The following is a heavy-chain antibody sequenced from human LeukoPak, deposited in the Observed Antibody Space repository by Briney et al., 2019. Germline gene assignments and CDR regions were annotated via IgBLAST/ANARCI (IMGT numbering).Heavy chain of an antibody. V-gene: IGHV3-30*02. CDR2: IRYDGSNK. Sequence: PGGSLRLSCAASGFTFSSYGMHWVRQAPGKGLEWVAFIRYDGSNKYYADSVKGRFTISRDNSKNTLYLQMSSLRAEDTAVYYCAKASLDSSYAFDIWGQGTMVTVSS. D-gene: IGHD1-1*01. J-gene: IGHJ3*02. CDR3: AKASLDSSYAFDI. CDR1: GFTFSSYG.